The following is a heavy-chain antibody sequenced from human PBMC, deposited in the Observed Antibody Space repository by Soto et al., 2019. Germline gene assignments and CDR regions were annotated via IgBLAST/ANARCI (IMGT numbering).Heavy chain of an antibody. D-gene: IGHD2-2*01. Sequence: QVQLVVSGGGVVQPGRSLRLSCAASGFTFSSYGMHWVRQAPGKGLEWVAVIWYDGSNKYYADSVKGRFTISRDNSKNTLYLQMNSLRAEDTAVYYCARDLGYCSSTSCSSFDYWGQGTLVTVSS. CDR3: ARDLGYCSSTSCSSFDY. V-gene: IGHV3-33*01. CDR2: IWYDGSNK. CDR1: GFTFSSYG. J-gene: IGHJ4*02.